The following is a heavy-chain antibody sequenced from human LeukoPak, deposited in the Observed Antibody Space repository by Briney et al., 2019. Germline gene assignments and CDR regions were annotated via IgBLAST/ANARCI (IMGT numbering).Heavy chain of an antibody. CDR3: ARDDVGALDY. J-gene: IGHJ4*02. Sequence: GGSLRLSCVASGFTFRNYWMAWVRQAPGKGPEWVANINQDGRTEQYVDSVKGLFTISRDNAKNSLYLQMNSLRVEDTAVYYCARDDVGALDYWGQGILVTVSS. CDR1: GFTFRNYW. CDR2: INQDGRTE. V-gene: IGHV3-7*01. D-gene: IGHD3-10*01.